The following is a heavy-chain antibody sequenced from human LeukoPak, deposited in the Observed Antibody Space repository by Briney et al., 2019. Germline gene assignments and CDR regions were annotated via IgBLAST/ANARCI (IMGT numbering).Heavy chain of an antibody. V-gene: IGHV4-59*01. J-gene: IGHJ5*02. CDR1: GGSFSGYY. Sequence: SETLSLTCAVYGGSFSGYYWSWIRQPPGKGLEWIGYIYYSGSTNYNPSLKSRVTISVDTSKNQFSLKLSSVTAADTAVYYCARATIYYYGSGSYSTDYNWFDPWGQGTLVTVSS. CDR2: IYYSGST. D-gene: IGHD3-10*01. CDR3: ARATIYYYGSGSYSTDYNWFDP.